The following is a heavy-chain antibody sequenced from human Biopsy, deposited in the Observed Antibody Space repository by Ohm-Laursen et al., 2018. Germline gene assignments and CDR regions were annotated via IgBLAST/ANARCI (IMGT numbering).Heavy chain of an antibody. CDR1: GYTLTELS. Sequence: ASVKVSCKVSGYTLTELSMHWVRQAPGKGLEWMGGFAPENGKTVYAQNFQARLSMTEDTSTDTAYMELRSLRSEDTAVYYCAADINVWNVNYWGQGTQVTVSS. CDR2: FAPENGKT. CDR3: AADINVWNVNY. D-gene: IGHD1-1*01. V-gene: IGHV1-24*01. J-gene: IGHJ4*02.